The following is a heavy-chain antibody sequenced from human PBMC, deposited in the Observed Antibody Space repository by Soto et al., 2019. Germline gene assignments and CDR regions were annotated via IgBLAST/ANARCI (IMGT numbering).Heavy chain of an antibody. Sequence: SETLSLTCTVSGYYISSRSYWAWIRQPPGKGPEWIASIYHGGTTFYNPSLKSRITISVDTSNNQFSLKLTSVTAADTAVYYCARVHVMVVAGSTFDYWGHGTLVTVSS. CDR3: ARVHVMVVAGSTFDY. J-gene: IGHJ4*01. CDR2: IYHGGTT. CDR1: GYYISSRSY. V-gene: IGHV4-38-2*02. D-gene: IGHD6-19*01.